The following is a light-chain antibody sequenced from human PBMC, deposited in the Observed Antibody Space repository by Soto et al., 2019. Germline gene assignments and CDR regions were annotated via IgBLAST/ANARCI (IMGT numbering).Light chain of an antibody. CDR1: SSDVGYYDY. V-gene: IGLV2-8*01. CDR3: SSYAVSSNLV. CDR2: EVT. J-gene: IGLJ2*01. Sequence: QSALTQPPSASGFPGQSVTISCTGTSSDVGYYDYVYWYQQHPGKAPKLVIYEVTKRPSGVPDRVSASKSGNTASLTVSGLRDEDEADYYCSSYAVSSNLVFGGGTKLTVL.